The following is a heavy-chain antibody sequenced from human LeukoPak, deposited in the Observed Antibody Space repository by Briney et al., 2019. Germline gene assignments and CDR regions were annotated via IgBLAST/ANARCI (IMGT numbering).Heavy chain of an antibody. CDR2: INYSGST. D-gene: IGHD5-18*01. V-gene: IGHV4-59*08. J-gene: IGHJ4*02. CDR3: ARLVDTAMVSH. CDR1: GGSISSYY. Sequence: SETLSLTCTVSGGSISSYYWSWIRQPPGKGLEWIGYINYSGSTNYNPSLKSRVTISVDTSKNQFSLKLSSVTAADTAVYYCARLVDTAMVSHWGQGTLVTVSS.